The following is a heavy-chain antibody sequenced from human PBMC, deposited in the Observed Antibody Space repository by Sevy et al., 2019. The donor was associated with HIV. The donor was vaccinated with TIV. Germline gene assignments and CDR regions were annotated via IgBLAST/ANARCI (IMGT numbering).Heavy chain of an antibody. CDR3: ARGRGDIVVVPAATHDSSFQH. J-gene: IGHJ1*01. D-gene: IGHD2-2*01. CDR1: GGSFSGYY. V-gene: IGHV4-34*01. CDR2: INHSGST. Sequence: SETLSLTCAVYGGSFSGYYWSWIRQPPGKGLEWIGEINHSGSTNYNPSLKSRVTISVDTSKNQFSLKLSSVTAADTDVYYCARGRGDIVVVPAATHDSSFQHWGQGTLVTVSS.